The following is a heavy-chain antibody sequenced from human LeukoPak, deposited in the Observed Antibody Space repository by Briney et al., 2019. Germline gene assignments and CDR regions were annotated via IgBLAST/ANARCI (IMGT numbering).Heavy chain of an antibody. CDR1: GYSFTSHW. V-gene: IGHV5-51*01. CDR3: ARSHFTEVYWFDP. CDR2: IYPGDSDT. Sequence: GESLKISCKGSGYSFTSHWIGWVRQMPGKGLEWMGIIYPGDSDTRYSPSFQGQVTISADKSISTAYLQWSSLKASDTAMYYCARSHFTEVYWFDPWGQGTLVTVSS. J-gene: IGHJ5*02. D-gene: IGHD4-23*01.